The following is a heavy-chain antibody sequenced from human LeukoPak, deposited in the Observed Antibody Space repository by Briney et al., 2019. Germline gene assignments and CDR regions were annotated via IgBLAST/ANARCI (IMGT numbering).Heavy chain of an antibody. D-gene: IGHD2-8*01. CDR1: GGSFSGYY. V-gene: IGHV4-34*01. CDR3: ARVTPYCTNGVCYTASFDY. CDR2: INHSGST. J-gene: IGHJ4*02. Sequence: SETLSLTCAVHGGSFSGYYWSWIRQPPGKGLEWIGEINHSGSTNYNPSLKSRVTISVDTSKNQFSLKLSSVTAADTAVYYCARVTPYCTNGVCYTASFDYWGQGTLVTVSS.